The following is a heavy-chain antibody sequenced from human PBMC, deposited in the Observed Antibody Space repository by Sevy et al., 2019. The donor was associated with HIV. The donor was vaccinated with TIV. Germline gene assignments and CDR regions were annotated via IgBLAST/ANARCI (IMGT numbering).Heavy chain of an antibody. J-gene: IGHJ4*02. D-gene: IGHD2-21*02. Sequence: GGSLRLSCAASGFTFSNAWMSWVRQAPGKGLEWVGRIKSKTDGGTIDYAAPVKGRFTISRDDSKNTLYLQMNSLKTEDTAVYYCTAQAYCGGDCYSRPWDYWGQGTLVTVSS. CDR3: TAQAYCGGDCYSRPWDY. V-gene: IGHV3-15*01. CDR2: IKSKTDGGTI. CDR1: GFTFSNAW.